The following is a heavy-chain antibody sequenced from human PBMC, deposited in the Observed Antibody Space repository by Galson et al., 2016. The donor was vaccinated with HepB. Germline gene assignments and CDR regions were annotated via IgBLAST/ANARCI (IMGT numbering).Heavy chain of an antibody. J-gene: IGHJ4*02. CDR1: GFAFSSYA. CDR3: ARGHEGGDDYGSGRPKYYFGF. Sequence: SLRLSCAASGFAFSSYAMHWVRQAPGKGLDWVAVISYDGNNDFYATSVKGRFTISRDNSRSNLFLQMDSLGRDDTAVYYCARGHEGGDDYGSGRPKYYFGFWGQGTLVTVSS. CDR2: ISYDGNND. D-gene: IGHD3-10*01. V-gene: IGHV3-30-3*01.